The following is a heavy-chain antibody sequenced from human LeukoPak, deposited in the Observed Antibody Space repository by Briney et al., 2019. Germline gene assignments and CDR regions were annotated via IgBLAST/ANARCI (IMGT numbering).Heavy chain of an antibody. D-gene: IGHD3-10*01. V-gene: IGHV3-30*02. CDR1: GFIFSDYG. J-gene: IGHJ4*02. Sequence: GGSLRLSCAAAGFIFSDYGMHWVRQAPGKGLEWVTMVRNDGGDKYYADSVRGRFTISRDNSKNTLYLQMNSLRPEDTAVYYCAKHYYGSGSQKYYFDYWGQGTLVTVSS. CDR2: VRNDGGDK. CDR3: AKHYYGSGSQKYYFDY.